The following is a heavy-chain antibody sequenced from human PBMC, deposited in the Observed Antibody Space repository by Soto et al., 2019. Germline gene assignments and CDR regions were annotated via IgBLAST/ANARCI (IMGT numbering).Heavy chain of an antibody. V-gene: IGHV3-23*01. CDR1: GFTFSSYA. J-gene: IGHJ6*03. CDR2: IGVDGTTT. Sequence: GGSLRLSCAASGFTFSSYAMNWVRQAPGKGLEWVSVIGVDGTTTYYADSVKGRFTISRDSSRNTLYLEMSGLRVEDTAVYYCAKARSITSYYYYMDVWGRGTTVTVSS. CDR3: AKARSITSYYYYMDV. D-gene: IGHD3-16*01.